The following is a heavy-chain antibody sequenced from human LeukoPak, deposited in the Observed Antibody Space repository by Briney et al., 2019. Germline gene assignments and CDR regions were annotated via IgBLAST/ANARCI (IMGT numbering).Heavy chain of an antibody. CDR1: GGSFSGYF. Sequence: SETLSLTCAVYGGSFSGYFWSWIRQPPGKGLEWIGEINHSGSTNYNPSLKSRVTISVDMSKNHFSLRLSSVTAADTAVYYCARGRYDYFGIRGADSFDIWGQGTMVTVSS. V-gene: IGHV4-34*01. CDR3: ARGRYDYFGIRGADSFDI. CDR2: INHSGST. J-gene: IGHJ3*02. D-gene: IGHD5-12*01.